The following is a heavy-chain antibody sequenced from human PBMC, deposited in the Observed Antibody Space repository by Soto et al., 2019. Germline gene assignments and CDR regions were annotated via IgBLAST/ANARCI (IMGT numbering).Heavy chain of an antibody. D-gene: IGHD2-2*01. V-gene: IGHV1-18*01. CDR1: GYTFTSYY. CDR2: ISGYNGNT. J-gene: IGHJ4*02. CDR3: AREGPASLN. Sequence: QVQLGQSGAEVKKPGASVKVSCKASGYTFTSYYISWVRQAPGQGLEWRGWISGYNGNTNYAQKLQGRVTMTPDTTTSTAYTELRSLRSDDTAVYYCAREGPASLNWGQGTLVTVSS.